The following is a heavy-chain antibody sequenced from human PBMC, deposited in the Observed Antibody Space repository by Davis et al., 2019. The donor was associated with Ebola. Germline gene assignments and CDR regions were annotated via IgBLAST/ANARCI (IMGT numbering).Heavy chain of an antibody. CDR2: TSYNGKTN. V-gene: IGHV3-30*04. CDR3: ARDIVVPVYYYYYGMDV. J-gene: IGHJ6*04. CDR1: GFTFSPYA. D-gene: IGHD2-2*01. Sequence: PGGSLRLSCVGSGFTFSPYAMHWVRQAPGKGLEWVAVTSYNGKTNYYADSVKGRFTISRDNSKNTLYLQMNSLRAEDTAVYYCARDIVVPVYYYYYGMDVWGKGTTVTVSS.